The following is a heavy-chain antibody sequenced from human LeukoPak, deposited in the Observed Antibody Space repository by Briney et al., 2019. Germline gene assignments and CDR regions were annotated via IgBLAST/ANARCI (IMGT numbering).Heavy chain of an antibody. J-gene: IGHJ4*02. CDR2: TYYRSKWYN. V-gene: IGHV6-1*01. CDR3: ARGWILEWLLSLEYYFDY. Sequence: SPTLSLTCAISGDSVSSNSAAWNWIRQSPSRGLEWLGRTYYRSKWYNDYAVSVKSRITINPDTSKNQFSLQLNSVTPEDTAVYYCARGWILEWLLSLEYYFDYWGQGTLVTVSS. D-gene: IGHD3-3*01. CDR1: GDSVSSNSAA.